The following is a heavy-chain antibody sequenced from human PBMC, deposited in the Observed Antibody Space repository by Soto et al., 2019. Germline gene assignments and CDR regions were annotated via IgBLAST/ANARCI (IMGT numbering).Heavy chain of an antibody. CDR3: TTYHGDYNFDH. CDR1: GYTLNEVA. Sequence: QVQLVQSAAEVKKPGASVKVSCKVSGYTLNEVAMHWVRQAPGKGLEWLGGFDPDEAETIYAQHFQGRVTMTEDTSTDTVYMELSSLRSEDTALYFCTTYHGDYNFDHWGQGTLVTVSS. V-gene: IGHV1-24*01. D-gene: IGHD4-17*01. CDR2: FDPDEAET. J-gene: IGHJ5*02.